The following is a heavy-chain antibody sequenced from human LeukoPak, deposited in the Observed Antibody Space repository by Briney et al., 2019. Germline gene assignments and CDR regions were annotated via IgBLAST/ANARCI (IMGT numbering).Heavy chain of an antibody. Sequence: GGSVRLYCAASGFTFRSYWMSWVRQAPGQGLEWVANINQGGSVKYYVDSVKGRFTISRDDAKNSLYVQINSLRDEDTAVDCCSRVGYSGWNLEYWGQGSLLTVSS. V-gene: IGHV3-7*01. CDR1: GFTFRSYW. D-gene: IGHD5-12*01. CDR3: SRVGYSGWNLEY. J-gene: IGHJ4*02. CDR2: INQGGSVK.